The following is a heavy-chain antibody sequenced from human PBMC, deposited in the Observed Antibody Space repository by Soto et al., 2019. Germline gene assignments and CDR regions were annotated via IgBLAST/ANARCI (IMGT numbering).Heavy chain of an antibody. CDR3: AAMGPYYYDSSGYFLDY. V-gene: IGHV1-58*01. Sequence: SVKVSCKXSGFTFASSAVQWVRQARGQRLEWIGWIVVGSGNTNYAQKFQERVTITRDMSTSTAYMELSSLRSEDTAVYYCAAMGPYYYDSSGYFLDYWGQGTLVTVS. D-gene: IGHD3-22*01. J-gene: IGHJ4*02. CDR1: GFTFASSA. CDR2: IVVGSGNT.